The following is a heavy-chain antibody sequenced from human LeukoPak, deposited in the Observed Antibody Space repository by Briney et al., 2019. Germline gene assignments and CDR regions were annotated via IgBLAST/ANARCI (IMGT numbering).Heavy chain of an antibody. CDR2: IYYRGST. CDR3: ARSRGYFDY. V-gene: IGHV4-59*01. D-gene: IGHD6-13*01. Sequence: SETLSLTCTVSGGSISSYYWSWIRQPPGKGLEWIGYIYYRGSTNYNPSLKSRVTISVDTSKNQFSLKLSSVTAADTALYYCARSRGYFDYWGQGALVTVSS. CDR1: GGSISSYY. J-gene: IGHJ4*02.